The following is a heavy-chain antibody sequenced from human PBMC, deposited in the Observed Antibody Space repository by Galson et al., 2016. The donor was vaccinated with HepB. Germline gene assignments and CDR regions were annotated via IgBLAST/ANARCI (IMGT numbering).Heavy chain of an antibody. CDR3: ASSSVLLGFRWDQDAFDV. CDR1: GYTFTSYY. D-gene: IGHD3-10*01. CDR2: INPSDGST. J-gene: IGHJ3*01. V-gene: IGHV1-46*01. Sequence: SVKVSCKASGYTFTSYYINWVRQAPGQGLEWMGRINPSDGSTSYAQKVQGRVTMTRDTSTSTVYMEMGSLTSEDTAVYYCASSSVLLGFRWDQDAFDVWGQGTMVTVSS.